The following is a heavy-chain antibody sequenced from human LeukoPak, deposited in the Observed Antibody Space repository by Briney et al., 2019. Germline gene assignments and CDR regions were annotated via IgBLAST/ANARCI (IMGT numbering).Heavy chain of an antibody. CDR3: ARDGTAAGLYFDL. CDR1: GFTLSDYW. Sequence: GGSLRLSCVISGFTLSDYWMNWVRQAPGKGLEWVASINQNGAERSYVDSVKGRFTISRDNTRNSLYLKMNSLRAEDTAVYYCARDGTAAGLYFDLWGQGTLVTVSS. J-gene: IGHJ4*01. V-gene: IGHV3-7*01. CDR2: INQNGAER. D-gene: IGHD6-13*01.